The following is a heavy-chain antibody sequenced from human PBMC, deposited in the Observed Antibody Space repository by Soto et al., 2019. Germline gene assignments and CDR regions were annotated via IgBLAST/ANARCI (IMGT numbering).Heavy chain of an antibody. CDR3: AHNFYGAYPVDAFDI. CDR1: GFSLSTRGVG. D-gene: IGHD4-17*01. Sequence: QITLKESGPTLVKPTQTLTLTCTFSGFSLSTRGVGVGWIRQPPGKALEWLALIYLDDDKRYSPSGKIRLTLTKDTSNNQGGLTMTNMDPVDTATYYCAHNFYGAYPVDAFDIWGQGTMVTVSS. CDR2: IYLDDDK. V-gene: IGHV2-5*02. J-gene: IGHJ3*02.